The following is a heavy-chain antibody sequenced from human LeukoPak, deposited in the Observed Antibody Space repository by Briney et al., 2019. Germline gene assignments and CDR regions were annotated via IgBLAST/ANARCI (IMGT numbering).Heavy chain of an antibody. V-gene: IGHV1-69*04. Sequence: SVKVSCKASGGTFSSYAISWVRQAPGQGLEWMGRIIPILGIANYAQKFQGRVTITADKSTSTAYMELSSLRAEDTAVYYCARDPASDYDYVWGSYRYYNYWGQGTLVTVSS. CDR1: GGTFSSYA. D-gene: IGHD3-16*02. CDR3: ARDPASDYDYVWGSYRYYNY. J-gene: IGHJ4*02. CDR2: IIPILGIA.